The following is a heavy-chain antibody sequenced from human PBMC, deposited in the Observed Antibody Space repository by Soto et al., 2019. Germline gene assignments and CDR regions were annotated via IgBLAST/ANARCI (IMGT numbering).Heavy chain of an antibody. CDR2: ISSSSSTI. D-gene: IGHD2-2*01. CDR3: ARGSCSSTSCYFDYYYYYMDV. Sequence: GGLRLSCAASGFTFSSYSMNWVRQAPGKGLEWVSYISSSSSTIYYADSVKGRFTISRDNAKNSLYLQMNSLRAEDTAVYYCARGSCSSTSCYFDYYYYYMDVWGKGTTVTVSS. J-gene: IGHJ6*03. V-gene: IGHV3-48*01. CDR1: GFTFSSYS.